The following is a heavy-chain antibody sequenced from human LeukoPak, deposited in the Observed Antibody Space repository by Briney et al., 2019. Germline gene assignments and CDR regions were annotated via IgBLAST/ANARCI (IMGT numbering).Heavy chain of an antibody. D-gene: IGHD3-22*01. CDR1: GYTLTELS. V-gene: IGHV3-64*01. Sequence: SCKVSGYTLTELSMHWVRQAPGKGLEYVSAISSNGGSTYYANSVKGRFTISRDNSKNTLYLQMGSLRAEDMAVYYCARARESLYDSSGYPQYFDYWGQGTLVTVSS. CDR3: ARARESLYDSSGYPQYFDY. J-gene: IGHJ4*02. CDR2: ISSNGGST.